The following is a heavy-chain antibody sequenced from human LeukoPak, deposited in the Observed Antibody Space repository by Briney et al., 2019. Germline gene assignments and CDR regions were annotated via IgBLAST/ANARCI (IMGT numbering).Heavy chain of an antibody. D-gene: IGHD2-2*01. J-gene: IGHJ4*02. V-gene: IGHV3-64*01. CDR1: GFTFGSYA. CDR2: ISSNGGST. Sequence: GGSLRLSCAASGFTFGSYAMHWVRQAPGKGLEYVSAISSNGGSTYYANSVKGRFTISRDNSKNTLYLQMGSLRAEDMAVYYCARDGLDCSSTSCYGDYWGQGTLVTVSS. CDR3: ARDGLDCSSTSCYGDY.